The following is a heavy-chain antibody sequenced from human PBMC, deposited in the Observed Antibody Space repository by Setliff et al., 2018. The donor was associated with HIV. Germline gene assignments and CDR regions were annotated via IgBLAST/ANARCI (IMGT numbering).Heavy chain of an antibody. CDR3: ARGRIRMSSRPTRVFDV. CDR1: GGSFSGYY. V-gene: IGHV4-34*01. Sequence: SETLSLTCAVYGGSFSGYYWTWIRQPSGEGLEWIGEVSHSGSANYNPSLMSRVTVSVDTSKNQFSLTMTAATAADAAMYYCARGRIRMSSRPTRVFDVWGQGTRVTVSS. CDR2: VSHSGSA. J-gene: IGHJ3*01.